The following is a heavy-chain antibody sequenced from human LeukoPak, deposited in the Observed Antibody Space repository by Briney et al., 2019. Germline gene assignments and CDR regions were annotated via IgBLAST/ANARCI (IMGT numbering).Heavy chain of an antibody. V-gene: IGHV3-9*01. D-gene: IGHD3-22*01. CDR1: GFTFDDYA. Sequence: GGSLRLSCVVSGFTFDDYAMHWVRQGPGKGLEWVPGISWNGGSVDYADSVKGRFTISRGNAKNSLYLQMNSLRSDDTAFYYCAKEGTYYYDSSDSTRFDYWGQGTLVTVSS. CDR3: AKEGTYYYDSSDSTRFDY. CDR2: ISWNGGSV. J-gene: IGHJ4*02.